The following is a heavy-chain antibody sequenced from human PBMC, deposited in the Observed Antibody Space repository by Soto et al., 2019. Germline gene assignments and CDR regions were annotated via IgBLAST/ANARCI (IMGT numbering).Heavy chain of an antibody. CDR3: APNRGETIFGVVDRPRNNWFDP. CDR2: ISGSGGST. V-gene: IGHV3-23*01. Sequence: EVQLLESGGGLVQPGGSLRLSCAASGFTFSSYAMSWVRQAPGKGLEWVSAISGSGGSTYYADSVKGRFTISRDNSKNTLYLQMNSLRAEDTAVYYCAPNRGETIFGVVDRPRNNWFDPWGQGTLVTVSS. D-gene: IGHD3-3*01. J-gene: IGHJ5*02. CDR1: GFTFSSYA.